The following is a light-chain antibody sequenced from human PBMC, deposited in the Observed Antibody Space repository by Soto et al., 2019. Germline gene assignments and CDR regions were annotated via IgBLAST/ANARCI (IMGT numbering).Light chain of an antibody. J-gene: IGLJ1*01. CDR2: DVL. V-gene: IGLV2-14*03. CDR1: SNDVGGHDY. CDR3: ASYTSSSTLV. Sequence: QPVLTQPASVSGSPGQSITISCTGTSNDVGGHDYVSWYQQHPGKAPKLVIYDVLSRPSGVSDRFSGSKSGHTASLTISGLRPEDEADYYCASYTSSSTLVFGTGTKLTVL.